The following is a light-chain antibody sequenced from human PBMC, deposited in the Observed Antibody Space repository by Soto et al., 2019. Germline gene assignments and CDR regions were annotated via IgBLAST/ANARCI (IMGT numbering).Light chain of an antibody. CDR2: GAS. V-gene: IGKV3-20*01. CDR1: QSVSSSY. CDR3: QQYGSSPRT. Sequence: EIVLTQSPGTLSLSPGERATLSCRASQSVSSSYLTWYQQKPGQAPRLLMYGASTRATGIPDRFSGSGSGTELTLTMSRLKPEDSAVYYCQQYGSSPRTFGQGTKVEIK. J-gene: IGKJ1*01.